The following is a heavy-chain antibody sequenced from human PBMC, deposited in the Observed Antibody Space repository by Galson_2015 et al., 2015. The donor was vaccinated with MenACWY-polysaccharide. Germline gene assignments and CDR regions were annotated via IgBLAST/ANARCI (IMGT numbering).Heavy chain of an antibody. V-gene: IGHV2-5*02. Sequence: PALVKPTQPLTLPCTFSGFSLRTSGVGVGWIRQPPGKALEGLALIYWDDDKGYSPSLKSRLTITKDTSKNQVVLTMTNMDPVDTATYYFAHQSGDDGMDVWGQGTTVTVSS. D-gene: IGHD3-10*01. J-gene: IGHJ6*02. CDR2: IYWDDDK. CDR1: GFSLRTSGVG. CDR3: AHQSGDDGMDV.